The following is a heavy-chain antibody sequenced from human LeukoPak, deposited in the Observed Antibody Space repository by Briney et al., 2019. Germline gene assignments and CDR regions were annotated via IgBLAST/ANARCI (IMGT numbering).Heavy chain of an antibody. J-gene: IGHJ4*02. CDR3: VKDFKNTILRGVRFDY. V-gene: IGHV3-64D*06. CDR2: ISSNGGST. D-gene: IGHD3-10*01. Sequence: LPGGSLRLSCSASGFTFSSYAMHWVRQAPGKGLEYVSAISSNGGSTYYADSVKGRFTISRDNSKNTLYLQMSSLRAEDTAVYYCVKDFKNTILRGVRFDYWGQGTLVTVSS. CDR1: GFTFSSYA.